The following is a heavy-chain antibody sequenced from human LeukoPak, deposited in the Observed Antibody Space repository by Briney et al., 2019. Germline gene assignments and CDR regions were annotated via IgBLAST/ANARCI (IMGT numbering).Heavy chain of an antibody. D-gene: IGHD3-16*02. CDR2: ISSSGSTI. CDR3: ARAGAYDYVWGSYLDY. Sequence: GGSLRLSCAASGFTFSDYYMSWIRQAPGKGLDWVSYISSSGSTIYYADSVKGRFTIPRDNAKNSLYLQMNSLRAEDTAVYYCARAGAYDYVWGSYLDYWGQGTLVTVSS. V-gene: IGHV3-11*01. CDR1: GFTFSDYY. J-gene: IGHJ4*02.